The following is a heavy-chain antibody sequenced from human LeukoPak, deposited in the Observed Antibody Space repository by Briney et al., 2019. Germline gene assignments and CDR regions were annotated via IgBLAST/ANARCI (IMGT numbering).Heavy chain of an antibody. D-gene: IGHD3-10*01. V-gene: IGHV4-59*01. CDR3: ARDLSLWFGELQFPTYGALDI. CDR1: GGSISSYY. Sequence: PSETLSLTCTVSGGSISSYYWSWIRQPPGKGLEWIGYIYYSGSTNYNPSLKSRVTISVDTSKNQFSLKLSSVTAADTAVYYCARDLSLWFGELQFPTYGALDIWGQGTMVTVSS. CDR2: IYYSGST. J-gene: IGHJ3*02.